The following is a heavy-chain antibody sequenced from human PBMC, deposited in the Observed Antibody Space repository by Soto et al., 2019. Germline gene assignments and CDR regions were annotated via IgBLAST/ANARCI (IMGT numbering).Heavy chain of an antibody. CDR2: ISHDGRVT. V-gene: IGHV3-30*04. J-gene: IGHJ4*02. Sequence: QVQLVESGGGMVQPGTSLRLSCAASGFTFNSLSLHWVRQRPDKGRGWVAVISHDGRVTFYADFVKGRFTVSRENSKNTIYLQVNSLRAEDTAVYYCAREPYGDSQYFDYWGQGTLVTVSS. CDR1: GFTFNSLS. CDR3: AREPYGDSQYFDY. D-gene: IGHD2-21*02.